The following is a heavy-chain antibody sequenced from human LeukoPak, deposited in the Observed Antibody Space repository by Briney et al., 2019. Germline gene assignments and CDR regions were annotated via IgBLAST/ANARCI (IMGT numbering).Heavy chain of an antibody. D-gene: IGHD3-22*01. CDR1: GFTFRSYD. CDR2: ITGTGGNT. J-gene: IGHJ4*02. V-gene: IGHV3-23*01. Sequence: GGSLRLSCAASGFTFRSYDMSWVRQAPGKGLEWVSDITGTGGNTYYADSVKGRFTISRDNSKNTLYPQMNSLRDEDTAVYYCAKVKDTSGSRFDYWGQGTLVTVSS. CDR3: AKVKDTSGSRFDY.